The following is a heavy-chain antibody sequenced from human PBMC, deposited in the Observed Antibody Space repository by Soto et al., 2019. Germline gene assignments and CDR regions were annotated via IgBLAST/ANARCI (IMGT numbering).Heavy chain of an antibody. D-gene: IGHD5-12*01. Sequence: EVLLLESGGGLVQPGGSLRLSCAASGFTFSSSAMSWVRQAPGKGLEWVSAISGSGDNTYYADSVKGRFTISRDNSKNTLYLQMNSLRADDTAVYYCAKDSGGYEPYYFDYWGQGTLVTVSS. CDR3: AKDSGGYEPYYFDY. V-gene: IGHV3-23*01. J-gene: IGHJ4*02. CDR1: GFTFSSSA. CDR2: ISGSGDNT.